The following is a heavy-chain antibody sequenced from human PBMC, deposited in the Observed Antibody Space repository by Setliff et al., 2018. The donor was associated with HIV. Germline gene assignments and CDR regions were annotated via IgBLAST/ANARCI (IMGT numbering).Heavy chain of an antibody. V-gene: IGHV1-46*01. CDR1: GYTFTSYY. CDR3: VKSASWDLRGWLH. D-gene: IGHD6-19*01. Sequence: ASVKVSCKASGYTFTSYYMHWVRQAPGQGLEWMGIINPSGGSTSYAQKFQGRVTMTRDTSTSTVYMELSSLRSEDTAVYYCVKSASWDLRGWLHWGQGTPVTVSS. J-gene: IGHJ4*02. CDR2: INPSGGST.